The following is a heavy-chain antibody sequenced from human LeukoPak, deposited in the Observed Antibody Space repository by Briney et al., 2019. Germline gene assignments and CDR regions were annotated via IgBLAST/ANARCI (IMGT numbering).Heavy chain of an antibody. D-gene: IGHD5-18*01. Sequence: SETLSLTCTVSGGSISSGSYYWSWIRQPPGKGLEWIGFISYSGSTNYNPSLKSRVTISVDTSKNHFSLKLTSVTAADTALYYCARDRSYGYFDYWGQGTLVTVSS. CDR1: GGSISSGSYY. J-gene: IGHJ4*02. CDR2: ISYSGST. V-gene: IGHV4-61*03. CDR3: ARDRSYGYFDY.